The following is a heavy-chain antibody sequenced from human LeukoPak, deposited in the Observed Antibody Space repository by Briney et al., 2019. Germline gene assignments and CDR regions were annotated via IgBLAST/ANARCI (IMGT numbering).Heavy chain of an antibody. Sequence: GGSLRLSCAASGFTFSDHAMHWVRHAPGKGLEWVSAVGIAAETFYPGSVKGRFTISRENAKNSLYLQMNSLRVEDTAVYYCVRQKKSHGNFDYWGQGTLVTVSS. CDR3: VRQKKSHGNFDY. CDR2: VGIAAET. J-gene: IGHJ4*02. V-gene: IGHV3-13*01. D-gene: IGHD1-26*01. CDR1: GFTFSDHA.